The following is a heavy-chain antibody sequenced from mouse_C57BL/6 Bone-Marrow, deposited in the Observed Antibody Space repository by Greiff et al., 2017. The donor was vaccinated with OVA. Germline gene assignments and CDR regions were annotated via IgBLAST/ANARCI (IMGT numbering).Heavy chain of an antibody. V-gene: IGHV5-17*01. CDR3: ARPPSTVVAPHYYAMDY. CDR1: GFTFSDYG. CDR2: ISSGSSTI. J-gene: IGHJ4*01. Sequence: EVKLMESGGGLVKPGGSLKLSCAASGFTFSDYGMHWVRQAPEKGLEWVAYISSGSSTIYYADTVKGRFTISRDNAKNTLFLQMTSLRSEDTAMYYCARPPSTVVAPHYYAMDYWGQGTSVTVSS. D-gene: IGHD1-1*01.